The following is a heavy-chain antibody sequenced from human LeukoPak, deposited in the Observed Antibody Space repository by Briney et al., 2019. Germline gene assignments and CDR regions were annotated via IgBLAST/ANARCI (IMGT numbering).Heavy chain of an antibody. CDR2: IYHSGST. Sequence: SETLSLTCAVSGGSISSGGYSWRWIRQPPGKGLEWIGYIYHSGSTYYNPSLKSRVTISVDTSKKQFSLKVRSVTAADTAVYYCARRDSPFDLWGRGTLVTVS. D-gene: IGHD3-22*01. CDR3: ARRDSPFDL. CDR1: GGSISSGGYS. V-gene: IGHV4-30-2*02. J-gene: IGHJ2*01.